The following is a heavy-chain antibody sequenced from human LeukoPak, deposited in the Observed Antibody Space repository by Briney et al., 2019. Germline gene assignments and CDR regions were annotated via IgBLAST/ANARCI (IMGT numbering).Heavy chain of an antibody. CDR2: ITSDGSGT. Sequence: PGESLRLSCAASGFTFSSYWMHWVRQAPGKGLVWVSGITSDGSGTSYADSVKGRFTISRDNAENTLYLQMSSLRAEDTAVYYCARAHSGSYYYFDSWGQGTLVTVSS. CDR3: ARAHSGSYYYFDS. J-gene: IGHJ4*02. CDR1: GFTFSSYW. D-gene: IGHD1-26*01. V-gene: IGHV3-74*01.